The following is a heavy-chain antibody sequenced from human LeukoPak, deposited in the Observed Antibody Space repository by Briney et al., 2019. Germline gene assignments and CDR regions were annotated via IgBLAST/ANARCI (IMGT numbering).Heavy chain of an antibody. V-gene: IGHV4-61*01. CDR1: GGSVSSGSYY. Sequence: SETLSLTCTVSGGSVSSGSYYWSWIRQPPGKGLEWIGYIYYSGSTNYNPSLKSRVTISVDTSKNQFSLKLSSVTAADTAVYCCARATGYSSSWHTYYFDYWGQGTLVAVSS. CDR2: IYYSGST. CDR3: ARATGYSSSWHTYYFDY. J-gene: IGHJ4*02. D-gene: IGHD6-13*01.